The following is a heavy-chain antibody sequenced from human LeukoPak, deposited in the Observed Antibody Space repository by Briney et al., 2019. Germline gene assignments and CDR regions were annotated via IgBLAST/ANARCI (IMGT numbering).Heavy chain of an antibody. CDR3: AKCGSSWYDEDGNFDY. CDR2: ISGSGGST. CDR1: GFTFSSYA. J-gene: IGHJ4*02. V-gene: IGHV3-23*01. D-gene: IGHD6-13*01. Sequence: QPGGSLRLSCAASGFTFSSYAMSWVRQAPGKGLEWVSAISGSGGSTYYADSVKGRFTISRDNSKNTLYLQMNSLRAEDTAVYYCAKCGSSWYDEDGNFDYWGQGTLVTVSS.